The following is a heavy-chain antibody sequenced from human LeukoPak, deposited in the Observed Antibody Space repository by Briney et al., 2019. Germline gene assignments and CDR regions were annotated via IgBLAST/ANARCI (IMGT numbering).Heavy chain of an antibody. J-gene: IGHJ4*02. CDR2: IRYDGSNK. CDR1: GLTFISYG. V-gene: IGHV3-30*02. CDR3: AKERDTAMVTIDY. D-gene: IGHD5-18*01. Sequence: GGSLRLSCAASGLTFISYGMHWVRQAPGKGLEWVAFIRYDGSNKYYADSVKGRFTISRDNSKNTLYLQMNSLRAEDTAVYYCAKERDTAMVTIDYWGQGTLVTVSS.